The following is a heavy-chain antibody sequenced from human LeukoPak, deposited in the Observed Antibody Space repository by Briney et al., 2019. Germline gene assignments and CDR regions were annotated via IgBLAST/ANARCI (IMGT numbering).Heavy chain of an antibody. CDR3: ARDGGGYGSGSYLYYFDY. V-gene: IGHV1-69*04. CDR2: IIPILGIA. J-gene: IGHJ4*02. CDR1: GGTFSSYT. Sequence: ASVKVSCKAPGGTFSSYTISWVRQAPGQGLERMGRIIPILGIANYAQKFQGRVTITADKSTSTAYMELSSLRSEDTAVYYCARDGGGYGSGSYLYYFDYWGQGTLVTVSS. D-gene: IGHD3-10*01.